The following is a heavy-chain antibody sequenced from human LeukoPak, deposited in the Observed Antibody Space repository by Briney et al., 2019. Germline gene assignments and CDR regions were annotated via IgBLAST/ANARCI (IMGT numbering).Heavy chain of an antibody. CDR2: VSGYSSYI. CDR1: GFTFSSYA. D-gene: IGHD3-22*01. Sequence: PGGSLRLSCVASGFTFSSYAMSWVRQAPGKGLEWLSYVSGYSSYINYADSVKGRFTISRDTAKNSLYLQMNSLRAEDTAVYYCARGRYDMNGGSYYFDYWGQGTLVTVSS. V-gene: IGHV3-21*05. J-gene: IGHJ4*02. CDR3: ARGRYDMNGGSYYFDY.